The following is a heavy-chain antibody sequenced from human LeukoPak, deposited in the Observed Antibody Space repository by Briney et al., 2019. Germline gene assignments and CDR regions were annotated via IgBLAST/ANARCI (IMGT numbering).Heavy chain of an antibody. V-gene: IGHV4-4*07. CDR1: GYSISSGYY. D-gene: IGHD3-3*01. Sequence: ASETLSLTCAVSGYSISSGYYWSWIRQPAGKGLEWIGRIYTSGSTNYNPSLKSRVTMSVDTSKNQFSLKLSSVTAADTAVYYCAYYDFWSGYFNWGQGTLVTVSS. CDR2: IYTSGST. CDR3: AYYDFWSGYFN. J-gene: IGHJ4*02.